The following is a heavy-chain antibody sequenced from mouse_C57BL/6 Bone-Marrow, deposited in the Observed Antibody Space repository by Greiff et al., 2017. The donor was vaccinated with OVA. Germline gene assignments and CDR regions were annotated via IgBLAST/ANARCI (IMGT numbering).Heavy chain of an antibody. Sequence: QVQLQQPGPKLLLPGASVKLSCKAPGYTLTTYWMHWVKQRPGQGLEWIGGFDPSDSYPNYNQKFKGKSTLTVDKSSSTAYMQLSSLTSEDSAVYYCAREWGPYWYFDVWGTGTTVTVSS. CDR3: AREWGPYWYFDV. CDR1: GYTLTTYW. CDR2: FDPSDSYP. J-gene: IGHJ1*03. V-gene: IGHV1-69*01.